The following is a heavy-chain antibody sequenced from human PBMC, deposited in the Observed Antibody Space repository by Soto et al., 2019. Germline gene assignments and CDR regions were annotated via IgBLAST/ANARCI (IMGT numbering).Heavy chain of an antibody. CDR1: GFSFAGYA. Sequence: GGSLRLSCAATGFSFAGYALTWVRQAPGKGLEWLSAISGGGGSTYYADSVRGRFSISRDVSGNMVYLQLNRLTAGDTATYYCAKTQNFNGYYGGFDAWGQGTRVTVSS. J-gene: IGHJ5*02. D-gene: IGHD3-3*01. V-gene: IGHV3-23*01. CDR2: ISGGGGST. CDR3: AKTQNFNGYYGGFDA.